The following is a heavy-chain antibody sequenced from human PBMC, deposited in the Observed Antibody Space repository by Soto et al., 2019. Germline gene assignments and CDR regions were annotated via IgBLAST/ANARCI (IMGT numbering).Heavy chain of an antibody. V-gene: IGHV4-34*01. D-gene: IGHD6-13*01. CDR2: INHSGST. J-gene: IGHJ4*02. CDR1: GGSFSGYY. Sequence: KASETLSLTCAVYGGSFSGYYWSWIRQPPGKGLEWIGEINHSGSTNYNPSLKSRVTISVDTSKNQFSLKLSSVTAADTAVYYCASGIILAAAHYWGQGTLVTVSS. CDR3: ASGIILAAAHY.